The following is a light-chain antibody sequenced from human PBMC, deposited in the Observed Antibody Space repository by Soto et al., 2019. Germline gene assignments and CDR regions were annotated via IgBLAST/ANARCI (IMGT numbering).Light chain of an antibody. V-gene: IGKV3-15*01. CDR2: GAS. Sequence: ILMTQSPDTLSVSLGQRVTLSCRASQSVDNYLAWYQQRPGQSPRLLIYGASTRATGVPARFSGSGSGTDFTLTISSLQSEDLAVYYCQQYNNWPRYTFGQGTKLEIK. CDR3: QQYNNWPRYT. CDR1: QSVDNY. J-gene: IGKJ2*01.